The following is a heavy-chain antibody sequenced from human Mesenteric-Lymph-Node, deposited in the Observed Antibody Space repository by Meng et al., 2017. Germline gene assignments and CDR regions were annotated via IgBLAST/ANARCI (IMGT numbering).Heavy chain of an antibody. CDR2: ISYDGSKK. CDR1: GFTFSSYA. V-gene: IGHV3-30-3*01. CDR3: ARSSTYYDFWSGYSGLDY. Sequence: QVQLVESGGGVVQPGRSLRLSCAAFGFTFSSYAMHWVRQAPGKGLEWVAVISYDGSKKYYADSVKGRFTISRDNSKNTLYLQVNSLRVEDTAVYYCARSSTYYDFWSGYSGLDYRGQGTLVTVSS. J-gene: IGHJ4*02. D-gene: IGHD3-3*01.